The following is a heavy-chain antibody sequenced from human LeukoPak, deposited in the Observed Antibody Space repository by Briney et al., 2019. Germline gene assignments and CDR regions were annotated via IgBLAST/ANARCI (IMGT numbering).Heavy chain of an antibody. CDR3: ARSVVRGVAWFDP. V-gene: IGHV4-38-2*02. CDR1: GYSISSGYY. J-gene: IGHJ5*02. D-gene: IGHD3-22*01. Sequence: SETLSLTCTVSGYSISSGYYWGWIRQPPGKGLEWIGSIYHSGSTYYNPSLKSRVTISVDTSKNQFSLKLRSVTAADTAVYYCARSVVRGVAWFDPWGQGTLVTVSS. CDR2: IYHSGST.